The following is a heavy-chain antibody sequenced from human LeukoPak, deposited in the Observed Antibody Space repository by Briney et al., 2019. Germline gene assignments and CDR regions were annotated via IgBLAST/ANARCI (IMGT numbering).Heavy chain of an antibody. CDR3: ARDSEGLGDAFDI. D-gene: IGHD5-12*01. Sequence: SETLSLTCTVSGGSISSSSYYWGWIRQPPGKGLEWIGSIYYSGSTYYNPSLKSRVTISVDTSKNQFSLKLSSVTAADTAVYYCARDSEGLGDAFDIWGQGTMVTVSS. V-gene: IGHV4-39*07. CDR2: IYYSGST. J-gene: IGHJ3*02. CDR1: GGSISSSSYY.